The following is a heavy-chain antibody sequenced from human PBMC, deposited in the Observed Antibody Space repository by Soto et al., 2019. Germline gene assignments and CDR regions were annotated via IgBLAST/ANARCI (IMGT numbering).Heavy chain of an antibody. CDR2: VYYTGST. J-gene: IGHJ1*01. V-gene: IGHV4-39*01. D-gene: IGHD3-9*01. CDR3: ASPPPLSVQTFEAEFFQR. CDR1: GGSVSTSSYY. Sequence: QLQLQESGPGLVKPSETLSLTCTVSGGSVSTSSYYWGWIRQPPGRGLEWIGTVYYTGSTYYNPSLNNRFTISVDSSRNQFSLKLNSVTAADTAVYYCASPPPLSVQTFEAEFFQRWGQGTLVTVSS.